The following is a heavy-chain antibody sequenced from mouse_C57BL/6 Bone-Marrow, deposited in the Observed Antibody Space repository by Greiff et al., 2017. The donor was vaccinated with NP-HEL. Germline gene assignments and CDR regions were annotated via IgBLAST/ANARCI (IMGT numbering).Heavy chain of an antibody. D-gene: IGHD1-1*01. CDR1: GYTFTSYW. V-gene: IGHV1-69*01. CDR2: IDPSDSYT. J-gene: IGHJ2*01. CDR3: ARWGYYYGSSYFDY. Sequence: QVQLQQPGAELVMPGASVKLSCKASGYTFTSYWMHWVKQRPGQGLEWIGEIDPSDSYTNYNQKFKGKSTLTVDKSSSTAYMQLSSLTSEDSAVYYCARWGYYYGSSYFDYWGQGTTLTVSS.